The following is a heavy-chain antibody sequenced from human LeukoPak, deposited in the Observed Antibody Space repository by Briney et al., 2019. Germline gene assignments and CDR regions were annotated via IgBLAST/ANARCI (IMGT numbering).Heavy chain of an antibody. CDR2: IKSKTDGGTT. Sequence: GGSLRLSCAASGFTFSNAWMSWVRQAPGKGLEWVGRIKSKTDGGTTDYAAPVKGRFTISRDDSKNTLYLQMNSLKTEDTAVYYCTTDFNPQPYYYDSSGYFDYWGQGTLVTVSS. D-gene: IGHD3-22*01. J-gene: IGHJ4*02. CDR1: GFTFSNAW. V-gene: IGHV3-15*01. CDR3: TTDFNPQPYYYDSSGYFDY.